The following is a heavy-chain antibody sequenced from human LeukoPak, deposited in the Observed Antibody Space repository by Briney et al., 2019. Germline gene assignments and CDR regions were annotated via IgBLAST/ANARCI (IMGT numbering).Heavy chain of an antibody. V-gene: IGHV3-7*01. CDR2: IKQDGSEK. CDR3: ARSSKGYYYYYYGMDV. CDR1: GFIFSSYW. Sequence: GGSLRLSCAASGFIFSSYWMSWVRQAPGKGLEWVANIKQDGSEKYYVDSVKGRFTISRDNAKNSLYLQMNSLRAEDTAVYYCARSSKGYYYYYYGMDVWGQGTTVTVSS. J-gene: IGHJ6*02.